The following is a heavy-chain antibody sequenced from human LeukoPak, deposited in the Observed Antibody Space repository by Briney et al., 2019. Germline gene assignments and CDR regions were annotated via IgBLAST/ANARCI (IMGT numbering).Heavy chain of an antibody. Sequence: GASVKVSCKASGGTFSSYAISWVRQATGQGLEWMGWMNPNSGNTGYAQKFQGRVTMTRNTSISTAYMELSSLRSEDTAVYYCARGRNIVVVTPDEKFDYWGQGTLVTVSS. CDR3: ARGRNIVVVTPDEKFDY. CDR1: GGTFSSYA. CDR2: MNPNSGNT. J-gene: IGHJ4*02. D-gene: IGHD2-21*02. V-gene: IGHV1-8*02.